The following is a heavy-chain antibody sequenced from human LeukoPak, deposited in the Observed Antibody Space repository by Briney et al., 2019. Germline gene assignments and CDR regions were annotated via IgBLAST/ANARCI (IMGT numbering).Heavy chain of an antibody. CDR1: GGTFSSYA. CDR2: ISYDGSNK. CDR3: AKDPDIVVVPAAIDY. Sequence: SCKASGGTFSSYAMHWVRQAPGKGLEWVAVISYDGSNKYYADSVKGRFTISRDNSKNTLYLQMNSLRAEDTAVYYCAKDPDIVVVPAAIDYWGQGTLVTVSS. J-gene: IGHJ4*02. D-gene: IGHD2-2*01. V-gene: IGHV3-30-3*02.